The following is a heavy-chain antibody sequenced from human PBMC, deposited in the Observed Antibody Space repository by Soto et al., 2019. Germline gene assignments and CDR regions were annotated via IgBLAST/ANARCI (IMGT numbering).Heavy chain of an antibody. CDR1: GFTFSSYD. CDR3: ARGRAGYCSSTSCYDYYYYGMDV. Sequence: GGSLRLSCAASGFTFSSYDMHWVRQATGKGLEWVSAIGTAGDTYYPGSVKGRFTISRENAKNSLYLQMNSLRAEDTAVYYCARGRAGYCSSTSCYDYYYYGMDVWGQGTTVTVSS. CDR2: IGTAGDT. J-gene: IGHJ6*02. D-gene: IGHD2-2*01. V-gene: IGHV3-13*01.